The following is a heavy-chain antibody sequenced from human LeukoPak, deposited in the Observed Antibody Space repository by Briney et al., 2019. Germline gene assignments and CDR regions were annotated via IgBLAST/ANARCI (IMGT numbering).Heavy chain of an antibody. D-gene: IGHD2-15*01. CDR1: GFTFSSYS. CDR2: TSSSSSYI. Sequence: GGSLRLSCAASGFTFSSYSMNWVRQAPGKGLEWVSSTSSSSSYIYYADSVKGRFTISRDNAKNSLYLQMNSLRAEDTAVYYCARDLRYCSGGSCYSDWYFDLWGRGTLVTVSS. J-gene: IGHJ2*01. V-gene: IGHV3-21*01. CDR3: ARDLRYCSGGSCYSDWYFDL.